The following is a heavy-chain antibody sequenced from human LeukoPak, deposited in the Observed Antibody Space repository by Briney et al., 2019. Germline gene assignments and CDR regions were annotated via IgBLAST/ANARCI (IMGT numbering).Heavy chain of an antibody. CDR1: GFTFSNYW. V-gene: IGHV3-7*01. CDR3: AGFRWTTTSVGY. Sequence: GGSLRLSCAASGFTFSNYWMTWVRQAPGKGLEWVASIKQDGSDKYYVDSVKGRCTISRDNAKKSLYLQMNSLRAEDTAVYYCAGFRWTTTSVGYWGQGTLVTVSS. J-gene: IGHJ4*02. D-gene: IGHD4-17*01. CDR2: IKQDGSDK.